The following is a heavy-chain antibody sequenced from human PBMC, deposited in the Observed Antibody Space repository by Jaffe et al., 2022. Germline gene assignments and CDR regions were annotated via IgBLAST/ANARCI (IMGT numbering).Heavy chain of an antibody. J-gene: IGHJ3*02. CDR3: ARDFRVLMGHDYGDPRPYDAFDI. V-gene: IGHV1-69*05. Sequence: QVQLVQSGAEVKKPGSSVKVSCKASGGTFSSYAISWVRQAPGQGLEWMGGIIPIFGTANYAQKFQGRVTITTDESTSTAYMELSSLRSEDTAVYYCARDFRVLMGHDYGDPRPYDAFDIWGQGTMVTVSS. CDR1: GGTFSSYA. CDR2: IIPIFGTA. D-gene: IGHD4-17*01.